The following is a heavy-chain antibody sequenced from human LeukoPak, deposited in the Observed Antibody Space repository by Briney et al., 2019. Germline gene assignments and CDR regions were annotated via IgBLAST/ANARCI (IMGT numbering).Heavy chain of an antibody. V-gene: IGHV4-39*01. CDR1: GGSISSSLYH. CDR2: IYYTGTT. J-gene: IGHJ5*02. D-gene: IGHD3/OR15-3a*01. Sequence: SETLSLTCTVSGGSISSSLYHWSWIRQSPGKNLEWLGSIYYTGTTHYNPSLQSRVTISVDTSKNQFSLNLSSVTAADTAVYYCARQEIGLRSFDPWGQGTLVTVSS. CDR3: ARQEIGLRSFDP.